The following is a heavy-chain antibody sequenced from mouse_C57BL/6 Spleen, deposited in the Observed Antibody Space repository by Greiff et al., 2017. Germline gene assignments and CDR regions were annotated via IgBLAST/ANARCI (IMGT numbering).Heavy chain of an antibody. CDR2: IDPSDSYT. Sequence: QVQLQQPGAELVRPGTSVKLSCKASGYTFTSYWMPWVKQRPGQGLEWIGVIDPSDSYTNYNQKLKGKATLTVDTSSSTAYMQLSSLTSEDSAVYYCARWKTTVVATRWAMDYWGQGTSVTVSS. J-gene: IGHJ4*01. D-gene: IGHD1-1*01. CDR3: ARWKTTVVATRWAMDY. V-gene: IGHV1-59*01. CDR1: GYTFTSYW.